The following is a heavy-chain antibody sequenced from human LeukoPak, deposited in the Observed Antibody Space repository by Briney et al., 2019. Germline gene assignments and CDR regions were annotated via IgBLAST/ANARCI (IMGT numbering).Heavy chain of an antibody. Sequence: ASVKVSCKASGYTFISYYMHWVRQAPGQGLEWMGIINPSSGSTTYAQKFQGRVTVTRDTSTSTVYMELSSLRSEDTAVYYCARDEYDRDYWGQGTLVTVSS. CDR3: ARDEYDRDY. V-gene: IGHV1-46*01. D-gene: IGHD3-9*01. J-gene: IGHJ4*02. CDR1: GYTFISYY. CDR2: INPSSGST.